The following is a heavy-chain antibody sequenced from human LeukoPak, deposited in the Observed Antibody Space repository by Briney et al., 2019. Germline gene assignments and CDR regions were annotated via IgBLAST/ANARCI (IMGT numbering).Heavy chain of an antibody. CDR1: GGSISSGSYY. Sequence: PSQTLSLTCTVSGGSISSGSYYWSWIRQPAGKGLEWIGRIYTSGSTNYNPSLKSRVTVSVDTSKNQFSLRLSSVTAADTAVYYCAASLNPRPLDCWGQGTLVTVSS. J-gene: IGHJ4*02. CDR2: IYTSGST. V-gene: IGHV4-61*02. CDR3: AASLNPRPLDC.